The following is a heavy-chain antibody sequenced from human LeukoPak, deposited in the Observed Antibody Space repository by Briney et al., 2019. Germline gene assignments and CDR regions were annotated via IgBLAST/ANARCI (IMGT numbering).Heavy chain of an antibody. CDR3: ARGEFTVTNYYGMDV. Sequence: ASVKVSCKASGYTFTSYGISWVRQAPGQGLEWMGWISAYNGNTNYAQKLQGRVTMTTDTSTSTAYMELRSLRSDDSAVYYCARGEFTVTNYYGMDVWGQGTTVTVSS. D-gene: IGHD4-17*01. J-gene: IGHJ6*02. CDR1: GYTFTSYG. CDR2: ISAYNGNT. V-gene: IGHV1-18*01.